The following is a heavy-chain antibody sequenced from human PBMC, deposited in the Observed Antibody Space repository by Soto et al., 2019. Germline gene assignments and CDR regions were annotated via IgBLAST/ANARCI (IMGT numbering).Heavy chain of an antibody. D-gene: IGHD2-21*02. J-gene: IGHJ6*02. CDR2: LYNTGST. V-gene: IGHV4-59*01. CDR1: GGSISRDY. CDR3: ARDLWGYCGTDCYPLHV. Sequence: SETLSLTCTVSGGSISRDYWSWIRQPPGKGLEWIGYLYNTGSTIYTPSLESRVTISVGTSKNQFSLNLNSVTAADTAVYYCARDLWGYCGTDCYPLHVWGPVTTVTVS.